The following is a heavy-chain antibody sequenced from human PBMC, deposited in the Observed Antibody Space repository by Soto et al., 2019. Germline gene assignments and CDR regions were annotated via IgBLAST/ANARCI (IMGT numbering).Heavy chain of an antibody. Sequence: EVQLLESGGGLVQPGGSLRLSCAASGFTFSSYAMSWVRQAPGKGLEWVSAIGGSGGSTYYADSVKGRFTISRDNSKNTLYLQMNSLRAEDTAVYYCAKDYSSGWYANPWGQGTLVTVSS. CDR1: GFTFSSYA. V-gene: IGHV3-23*01. CDR2: IGGSGGST. J-gene: IGHJ5*02. CDR3: AKDYSSGWYANP. D-gene: IGHD6-19*01.